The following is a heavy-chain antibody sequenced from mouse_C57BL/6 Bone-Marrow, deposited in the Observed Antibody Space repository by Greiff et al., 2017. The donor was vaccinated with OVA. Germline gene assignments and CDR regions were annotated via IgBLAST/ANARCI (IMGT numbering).Heavy chain of an antibody. CDR2: ISYDGSN. CDR3: AREDYGSKYFDY. CDR1: GYSITSGYY. V-gene: IGHV3-6*01. Sequence: ESGPGLVKPSQSLSLTCSVTGYSITSGYYWNWIRQFPGNKLEWMGYISYDGSNNYNPSLKNRISITSDTSKNQFFLKLNSVTTEDTATYYCAREDYGSKYFDYWGQGTTLTVSS. J-gene: IGHJ2*01. D-gene: IGHD1-1*01.